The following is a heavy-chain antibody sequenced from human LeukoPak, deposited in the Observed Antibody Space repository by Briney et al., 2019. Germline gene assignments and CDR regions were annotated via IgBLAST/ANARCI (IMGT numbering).Heavy chain of an antibody. D-gene: IGHD5-24*01. CDR2: INWNGGST. J-gene: IGHJ4*02. Sequence: QTGGSLRLSCAASGFTFDDYGMSWVRQAPGKGLEWVSGINWNGGSTGYADSVKGRFTISRDNAKNSLYLQMNSLRDEDTAVYYCAREGDGYAYYFDYWGQGTLVTVSS. V-gene: IGHV3-20*04. CDR3: AREGDGYAYYFDY. CDR1: GFTFDDYG.